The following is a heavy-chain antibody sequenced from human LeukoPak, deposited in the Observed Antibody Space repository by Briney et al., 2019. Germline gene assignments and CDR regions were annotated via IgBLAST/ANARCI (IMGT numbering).Heavy chain of an antibody. J-gene: IGHJ4*02. D-gene: IGHD3-9*01. Sequence: SETLSLTCAVYGGSFSGYYWSWIRQPPGKGLEWIGEINHSGSTNYNPSLKSRVTISVDTSKNQFSLKLSSVTAADTAVYYCASEDYDILTGYYNYYWGQGTLVTVSS. CDR1: GGSFSGYY. CDR3: ASEDYDILTGYYNYY. CDR2: INHSGST. V-gene: IGHV4-34*01.